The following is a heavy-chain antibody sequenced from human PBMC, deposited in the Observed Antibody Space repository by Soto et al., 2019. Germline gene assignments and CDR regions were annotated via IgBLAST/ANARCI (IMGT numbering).Heavy chain of an antibody. V-gene: IGHV3-30-3*01. CDR1: GFTFTTYA. CDR3: ARVGDTAYCGGACNPGFDS. J-gene: IGHJ4*02. CDR2: ISYDGINK. Sequence: QVQLVESGGAVVQPGRSLGLSCAASGFTFTTYAMHWVRQVPGRGLEWVAVISYDGINKYYADSVKGRFTISRDNSRNTLYLKMTSLSVDDTAVYYCARVGDTAYCGGACNPGFDSWGQGTLVTVSS. D-gene: IGHD2-21*02.